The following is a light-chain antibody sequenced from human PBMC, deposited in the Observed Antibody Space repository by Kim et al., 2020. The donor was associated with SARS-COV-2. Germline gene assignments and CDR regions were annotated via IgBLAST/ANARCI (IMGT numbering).Light chain of an antibody. CDR1: RGHNAYV. V-gene: IGLV4-69*01. CDR3: QTWGTGIQL. CDR2: LHSYGSH. J-gene: IGLJ3*02. Sequence: ASVKLACTLSRGHNAYVIAWHQQQPEKGPRFLMKLHSYGSHTKGDGIPDRFSGSSSGAERYLTISSLQSEDEADYYCQTWGTGIQLFGGGTQLTVL.